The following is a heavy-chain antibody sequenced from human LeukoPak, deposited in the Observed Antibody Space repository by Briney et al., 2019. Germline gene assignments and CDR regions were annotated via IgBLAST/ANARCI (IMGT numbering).Heavy chain of an antibody. Sequence: SETLSLTCAVSGGXFSGYYWSWIRQPAGKTQEWLGCIFTSGITTYNPSIRSRVTMSVDTSKSQFSLNLGSVTAADTAVYYCARVYYYDFWSGHVNWFDPWGQGTLVTVSS. V-gene: IGHV4-4*07. CDR1: GGXFSGYY. D-gene: IGHD3-3*01. CDR2: IFTSGIT. J-gene: IGHJ5*02. CDR3: ARVYYYDFWSGHVNWFDP.